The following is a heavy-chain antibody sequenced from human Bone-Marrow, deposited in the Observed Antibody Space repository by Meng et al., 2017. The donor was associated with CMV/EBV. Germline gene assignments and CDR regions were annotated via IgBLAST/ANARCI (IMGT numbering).Heavy chain of an antibody. CDR3: AKDNHTTIGGGGFDY. V-gene: IGHV3-33*06. CDR1: GFTFSSYG. CDR2: IWNDGSNK. Sequence: GESLKISCAASGFTFSSYGMHWVRQAPGKGLEWVAVIWNDGSNKYYADSVKGRFTISRDNSKNTLYLQMNSLRAEDTAVYYCAKDNHTTIGGGGFDYWGQGTLVTVSS. J-gene: IGHJ4*02. D-gene: IGHD3-10*02.